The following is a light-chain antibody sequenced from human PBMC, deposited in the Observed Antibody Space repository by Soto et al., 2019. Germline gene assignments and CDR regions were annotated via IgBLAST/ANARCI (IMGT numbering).Light chain of an antibody. CDR1: SSNIGSHT. V-gene: IGLV1-44*01. J-gene: IGLJ3*02. Sequence: QSVLTQPPSASGTPGQRVTISCSRSSSNIGSHTVSWFQHLPGTAPKLLIYSNDQRPSGVPDRFSGSKSGTSASLAISGLQSEDEADYYCAAWDASLNGWVFGGGTKVTVL. CDR2: SND. CDR3: AAWDASLNGWV.